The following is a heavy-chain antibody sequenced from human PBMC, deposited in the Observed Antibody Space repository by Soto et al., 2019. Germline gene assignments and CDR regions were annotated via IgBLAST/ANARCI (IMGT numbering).Heavy chain of an antibody. J-gene: IGHJ4*02. CDR1: GGSISSGGYY. CDR3: ARGVQFGDYAPATGYFDY. CDR2: IYYSGST. Sequence: SETLSLTCTVSGGSISSGGYYWSWIRQHPGKGLEWIGYIYYSGSTYYNPSLKSRVTISVDTSKNQFSLKLSSVTAADTAVYYCARGVQFGDYAPATGYFDYWGQGTLVTVSS. V-gene: IGHV4-31*03. D-gene: IGHD4-17*01.